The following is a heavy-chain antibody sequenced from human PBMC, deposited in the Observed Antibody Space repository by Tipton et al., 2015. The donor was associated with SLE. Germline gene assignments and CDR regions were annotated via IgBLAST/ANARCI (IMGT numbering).Heavy chain of an antibody. CDR3: ARVPYVYDSRTSIY. CDR1: GGSVNDYY. V-gene: IGHV4-4*07. D-gene: IGHD3-22*01. CDR2: MFSRGST. J-gene: IGHJ1*01. Sequence: TLSLTCTVSGGSVNDYYWSWIRQSAEKGLEWIGRMFSRGSTDYSPSLRDRVTMSIDASKNQFSLRLTSVTAADTAVYYCARVPYVYDSRTSIYWGQGSLVTVSS.